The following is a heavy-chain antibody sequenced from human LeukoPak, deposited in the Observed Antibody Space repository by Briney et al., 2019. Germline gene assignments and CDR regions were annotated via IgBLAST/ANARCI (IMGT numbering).Heavy chain of an antibody. V-gene: IGHV3-48*03. CDR3: ARVRYQTADY. D-gene: IGHD3-16*02. J-gene: IGHJ4*02. Sequence: GGSLRLSCAASGFTFSSYEMKWVRQAPGKGLEWVSYISSSGTTIHYADSVKGRFTISRDNAKNSVYLQMNSLRVEDTAVYYCARVRYQTADYWGQGTLVTVSS. CDR2: ISSSGTTI. CDR1: GFTFSSYE.